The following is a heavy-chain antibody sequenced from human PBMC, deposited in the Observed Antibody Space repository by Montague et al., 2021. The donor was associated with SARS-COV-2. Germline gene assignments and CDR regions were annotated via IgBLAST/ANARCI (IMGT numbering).Heavy chain of an antibody. CDR3: ARGGLAGGNYDIWSFSYTSPLDY. CDR2: INHRGST. V-gene: IGHV4-34*01. CDR1: GGTFSAHS. Sequence: SETLSLTCAVYGGTFSAHSWSWVRQSPVKGLEWIGEINHRGSTTYMSSLKSRVTMSVDTSKNQFSLKLSSVTAADTAIYYCARGGLAGGNYDIWSFSYTSPLDYWGQGTLVTVSS. D-gene: IGHD3-3*01. J-gene: IGHJ4*02.